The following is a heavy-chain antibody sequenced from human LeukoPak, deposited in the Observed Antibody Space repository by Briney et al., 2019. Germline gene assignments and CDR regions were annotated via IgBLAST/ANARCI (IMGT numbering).Heavy chain of an antibody. CDR3: AISVAGPCWYFDL. D-gene: IGHD6-19*01. CDR2: IYSSGST. J-gene: IGHJ2*01. CDR1: GGSISSHY. Sequence: PSETLSLTCTVSGGSISSHYWSWIRQPAGRGLEWIGRIYSSGSTNYNPSLKSRVTLSVDTYKNQYSLRLSSVTAADAALYYCAISVAGPCWYFDLWGRGTLVTVSS. V-gene: IGHV4-4*07.